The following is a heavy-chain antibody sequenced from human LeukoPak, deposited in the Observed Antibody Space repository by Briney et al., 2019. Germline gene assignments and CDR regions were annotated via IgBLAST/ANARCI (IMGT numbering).Heavy chain of an antibody. Sequence: SETLSLTCTVSGGSISSSSYYWGWIRQPPGKGLEWIGSIYYSGSTYYNPSLKSRVTISVDTSKNQFSLKLSSVTAADTAVYYCVGLVVVNPYYFDYWGQGTLVTVSS. CDR1: GGSISSSSYY. D-gene: IGHD2-21*01. J-gene: IGHJ4*02. CDR2: IYYSGST. CDR3: VGLVVVNPYYFDY. V-gene: IGHV4-39*01.